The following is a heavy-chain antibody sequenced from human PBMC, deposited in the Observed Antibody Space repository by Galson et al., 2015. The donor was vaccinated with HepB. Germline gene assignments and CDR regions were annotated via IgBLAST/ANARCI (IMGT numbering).Heavy chain of an antibody. Sequence: SLRLSCAASGFTVSSNYMSWVRQAPGKGLEWVSVTYSGGRTYYADSVKGRITISRDNSRNTLYLQMNSLRAEDTAVYYCARDEETAIPNWGQGTLVTVSS. CDR1: GFTVSSNY. J-gene: IGHJ4*02. CDR3: ARDEETAIPN. CDR2: TYSGGRT. V-gene: IGHV3-66*01. D-gene: IGHD2-21*02.